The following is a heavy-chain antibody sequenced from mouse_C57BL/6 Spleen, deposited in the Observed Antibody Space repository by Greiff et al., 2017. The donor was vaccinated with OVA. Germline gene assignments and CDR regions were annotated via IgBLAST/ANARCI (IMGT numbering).Heavy chain of an antibody. CDR3: ARGGAEAMDY. CDR1: GYAFSSYW. V-gene: IGHV1-80*01. J-gene: IGHJ4*01. CDR2: IYPRDGDT. Sequence: ESGAELVKPGASVKISCKASGYAFSSYWMNWVKQRPGKGLEWIGQIYPRDGDTNYNGKFKGKATLTADKSSSTAYMQLSSLTSEDSAVYFCARGGAEAMDYWGQGTSVTVSS.